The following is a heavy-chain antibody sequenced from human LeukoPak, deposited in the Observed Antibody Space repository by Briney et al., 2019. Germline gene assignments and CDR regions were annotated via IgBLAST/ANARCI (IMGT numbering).Heavy chain of an antibody. V-gene: IGHV3-48*01. D-gene: IGHD6-13*01. CDR2: ISSSSSTI. CDR3: ARVAEAAAFDS. J-gene: IGHJ4*02. CDR1: GFTFSSYS. Sequence: GGSLRLSCAASGFTFSSYSMNWVRQASGKGLEWVSYISSSSSTIYYADSVKGRFTVSRDNAKNSLYLQMNSLRAEDTAVYYCARVAEAAAFDSWGQGTLVTVSS.